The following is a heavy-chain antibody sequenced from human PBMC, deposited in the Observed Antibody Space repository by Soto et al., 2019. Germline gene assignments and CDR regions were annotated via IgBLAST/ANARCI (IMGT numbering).Heavy chain of an antibody. CDR2: IYTRGST. V-gene: IGHV4-4*07. Sequence: SETLSLTCTVSGGSISGYYWSWIRQPAGKGLEWIGRIYTRGSTNYNPSLKSRVTMSVDTSKNQFSLKLGSVTAADTAVYYCARGIADSGIDYWGQGTLVTVSS. J-gene: IGHJ4*02. CDR3: ARGIADSGIDY. CDR1: GGSISGYY. D-gene: IGHD6-13*01.